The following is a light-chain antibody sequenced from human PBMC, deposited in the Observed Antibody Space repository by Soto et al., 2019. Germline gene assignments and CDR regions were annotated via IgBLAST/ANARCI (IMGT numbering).Light chain of an antibody. V-gene: IGKV3-15*01. Sequence: EIVMTQSPATLSVSPGERATLSCRASQSVSSNLAWYQQKPGQAPRLLIYGASTRATGFPARFSGSGSGTEFTLTISSLQSEDFAVYYCQQYNNLPLTFGGGTMVDIK. CDR1: QSVSSN. CDR2: GAS. J-gene: IGKJ4*01. CDR3: QQYNNLPLT.